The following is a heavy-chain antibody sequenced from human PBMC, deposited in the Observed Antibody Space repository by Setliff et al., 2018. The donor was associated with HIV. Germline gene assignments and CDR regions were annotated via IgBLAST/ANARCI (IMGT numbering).Heavy chain of an antibody. D-gene: IGHD1-20*01. V-gene: IGHV1-2*02. CDR3: ASPSPITGMMADF. J-gene: IGHJ4*02. CDR2: INPNSGAT. Sequence: ASVKVSCKASGYTFTGYYIHWVRQAPGQGLEWMGWINPNSGATNYAQNFQGRVTMTRDPSISTVYIELSRLRSDDTAVYYCASPSPITGMMADFWGQGTLVTVSS. CDR1: GYTFTGYY.